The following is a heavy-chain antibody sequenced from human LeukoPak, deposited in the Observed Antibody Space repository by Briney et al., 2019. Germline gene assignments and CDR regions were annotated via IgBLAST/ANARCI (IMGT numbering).Heavy chain of an antibody. CDR1: GVSIRSSSYF. V-gene: IGHV4-39*01. J-gene: IGHJ1*01. CDR2: IYYTGNT. CDR3: ARPVEMSAYYPY. D-gene: IGHD5-24*01. Sequence: SETLSLTCTVSGVSIRSSSYFWAWIRQPPGKGLEWIGSIYYTGNTHNNPSLKSRVTLSVDTSKNQFSLKLSSVTAADTAVYFCARPVEMSAYYPYWGQGTLVSVSS.